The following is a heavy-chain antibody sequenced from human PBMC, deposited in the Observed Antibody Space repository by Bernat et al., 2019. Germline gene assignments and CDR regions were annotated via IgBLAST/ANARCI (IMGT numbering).Heavy chain of an antibody. CDR2: IRNDESDK. CDR3: ARDDYYGSGSYENYYYYYGMDV. Sequence: QVHLVESGGGVVQPGRSLRLSCAASGFTFSAYGMHWVRQAPGKGLEWVAFIRNDESDKYYGESVKGRFTISRDNSKNTLYLQMNSLRAEDTAVYYCARDDYYGSGSYENYYYYYGMDVWGQGTTVTVSS. CDR1: GFTFSAYG. D-gene: IGHD3-10*01. J-gene: IGHJ6*02. V-gene: IGHV3-33*01.